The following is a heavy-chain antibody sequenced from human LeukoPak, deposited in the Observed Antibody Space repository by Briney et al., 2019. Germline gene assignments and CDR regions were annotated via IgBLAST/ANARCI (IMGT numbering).Heavy chain of an antibody. D-gene: IGHD2-2*01. CDR3: ARGPAKNTDGYWFDP. V-gene: IGHV1-8*01. J-gene: IGHJ5*02. CDR1: GYTFTSYD. Sequence: ASVKVSCMASGYTFTSYDLNWVRPAPGPGLEWMGWMNPNSGNTGYAQKFQGRVTMTRNTYISTAYMELSSLRSEDTAVYYCARGPAKNTDGYWFDPWGQGTLVTVSS. CDR2: MNPNSGNT.